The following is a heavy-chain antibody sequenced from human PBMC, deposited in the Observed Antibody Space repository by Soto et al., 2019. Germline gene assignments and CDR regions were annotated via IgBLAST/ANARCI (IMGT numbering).Heavy chain of an antibody. CDR2: IYHSGST. J-gene: IGHJ4*03. CDR1: GVSINSANW. Sequence: PSDTLSLTFTVSGVSINSANWWTWFRQSPGKGLEWIGEIYHSGSTNFNPSLKSRVTISVDNSKNQYYLELTSVTAADTAVYYCAREGGSGSGYLGALDSWGQGTLVTVSS. V-gene: IGHV4-4*02. D-gene: IGHD5-12*01. CDR3: AREGGSGSGYLGALDS.